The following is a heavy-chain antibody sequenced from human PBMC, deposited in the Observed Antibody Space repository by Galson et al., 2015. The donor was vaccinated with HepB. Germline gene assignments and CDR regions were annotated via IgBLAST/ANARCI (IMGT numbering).Heavy chain of an antibody. V-gene: IGHV5-10-1*01. Sequence: QSGAEVKKPGESLRISCKGSGYSFTSYWISWVRQMPGKGLEWMGRIDPSDSYTNYSPSFQGHVTISADKSISTAYLQWSSLKASDTAMYYCARQYYDILKFWHFDLWGRGTLVTVSS. J-gene: IGHJ2*01. CDR3: ARQYYDILKFWHFDL. CDR1: GYSFTSYW. CDR2: IDPSDSYT. D-gene: IGHD3-9*01.